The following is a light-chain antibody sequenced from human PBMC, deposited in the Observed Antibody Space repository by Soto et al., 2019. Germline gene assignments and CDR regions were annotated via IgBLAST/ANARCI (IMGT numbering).Light chain of an antibody. Sequence: DIVLTQSPGTLSLSPGERATLSCRASQSVGSIYLAWYQQKPGQAPRLLIHGASNRASGIPDRFSGSGSGTDFTLPISRLEPEDFAVYYCQQYGSSPRTFGEGTKVEIK. CDR1: QSVGSIY. J-gene: IGKJ1*01. V-gene: IGKV3-20*01. CDR3: QQYGSSPRT. CDR2: GAS.